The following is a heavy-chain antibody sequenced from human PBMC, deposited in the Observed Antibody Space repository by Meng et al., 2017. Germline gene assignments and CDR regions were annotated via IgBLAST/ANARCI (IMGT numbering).Heavy chain of an antibody. Sequence: GRLVESEGGLVKAVGSRRLSCAASVFTFRDYYMTWIRQAPGKGLEWVSSISTTGSSIYYADSVKGRFSISRDNAENSLYLQINSLRVEDTAVYYCARDHGFLNWFDPWGQGTLVTVSS. CDR3: ARDHGFLNWFDP. CDR2: ISTTGSSI. CDR1: VFTFRDYY. D-gene: IGHD2/OR15-2a*01. V-gene: IGHV3-11*04. J-gene: IGHJ5*02.